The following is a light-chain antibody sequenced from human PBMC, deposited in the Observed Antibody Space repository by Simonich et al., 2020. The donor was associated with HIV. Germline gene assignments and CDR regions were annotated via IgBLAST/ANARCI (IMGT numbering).Light chain of an antibody. CDR1: QSVSSN. Sequence: EIVMTQSPATLSVSPGERATLSCRASQSVSSNLVWYQQKPGQAPRLLIYGASTRATGIPARFSGSGSETEFTLTISSMQPDDFATYYCQQYNSYTWTFGQGTKVEIK. V-gene: IGKV3-15*01. CDR2: GAS. J-gene: IGKJ1*01. CDR3: QQYNSYTWT.